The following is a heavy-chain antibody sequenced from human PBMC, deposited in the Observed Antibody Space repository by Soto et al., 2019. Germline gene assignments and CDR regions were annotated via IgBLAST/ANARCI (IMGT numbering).Heavy chain of an antibody. Sequence: GGSLRLSCAASGFTFNNYAMSWVRQAPGKGLEWVSSISAGSTYYADSVKGRFIISRDTSKNTLYLQMNSLRAEDTAVYYCAKEISSMWFPLDSWGQGTLVTVSS. J-gene: IGHJ4*02. CDR2: ISAGST. V-gene: IGHV3-23*01. D-gene: IGHD3-3*02. CDR3: AKEISSMWFPLDS. CDR1: GFTFNNYA.